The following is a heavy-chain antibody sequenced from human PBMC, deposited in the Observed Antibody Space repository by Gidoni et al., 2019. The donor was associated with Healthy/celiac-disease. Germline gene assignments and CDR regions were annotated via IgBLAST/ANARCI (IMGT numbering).Heavy chain of an antibody. J-gene: IGHJ6*02. V-gene: IGHV2-70*15. CDR1: GFSLSTSGMC. Sequence: QVTLRESGPALVKPTQTLTLTCTFSGFSLSTSGMCVSWIRQPPGKALEWLARIDWDDDKYYSTSLKTRLTISKDTSKNQVVLTMTNMDPVDTATYYCARIRITGNPRYYYGMDVWGQGTTVTVSS. CDR3: ARIRITGNPRYYYGMDV. D-gene: IGHD1-20*01. CDR2: IDWDDDK.